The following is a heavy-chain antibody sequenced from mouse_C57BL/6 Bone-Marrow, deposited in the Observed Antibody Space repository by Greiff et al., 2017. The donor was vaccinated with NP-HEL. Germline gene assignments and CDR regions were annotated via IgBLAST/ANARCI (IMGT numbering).Heavy chain of an antibody. CDR3: AREGDGYYGSRAWFAY. J-gene: IGHJ3*01. D-gene: IGHD1-1*01. Sequence: VQLKQPGAELVKPGASVKLSCKASGYTFTSYWMHWVKQRPGQGLEWIGMIHPTSGSTNYNEKFKSKATLTVDKSSSTAYMQLSSLTSEDSAVYYCAREGDGYYGSRAWFAYWGQGTLVTVSA. V-gene: IGHV1-64*01. CDR1: GYTFTSYW. CDR2: IHPTSGST.